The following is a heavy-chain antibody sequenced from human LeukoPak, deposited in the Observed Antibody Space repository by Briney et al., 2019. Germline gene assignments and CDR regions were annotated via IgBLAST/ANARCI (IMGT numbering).Heavy chain of an antibody. CDR2: INHSGST. J-gene: IGHJ4*02. CDR1: GGSFSGYY. CDR3: ARGLGARSTGKIY. Sequence: SETLSLTCAVYGGSFSGYYWSWIRQPPGKGLEWIGEINHSGSTNYNPSLKSRVTISVDTSKNQFSLKLSSVTAADTAVYYCARGLGARSTGKIYWGQGTLVTVSS. D-gene: IGHD1-14*01. V-gene: IGHV4-34*01.